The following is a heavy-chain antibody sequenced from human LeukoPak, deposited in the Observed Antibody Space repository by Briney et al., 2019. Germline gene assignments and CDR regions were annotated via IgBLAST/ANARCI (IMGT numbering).Heavy chain of an antibody. Sequence: SETLSLTCAVSGYSISSGYYWGWIRQPPGKGLEWIGSIYHSGSTYYNPSLKSRVTISVGTSKNQFSLKLSSVTAADTAVYYCARRGGWFDPWGQGTLVTVSS. CDR1: GYSISSGYY. CDR3: ARRGGWFDP. J-gene: IGHJ5*02. D-gene: IGHD2-15*01. V-gene: IGHV4-38-2*01. CDR2: IYHSGST.